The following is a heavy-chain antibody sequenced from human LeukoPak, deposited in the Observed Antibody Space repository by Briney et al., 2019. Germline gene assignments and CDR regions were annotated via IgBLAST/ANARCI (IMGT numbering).Heavy chain of an antibody. CDR2: IHYSGTT. Sequence: SETLSLTCTVSGGSMSGYYWSWIRQPPGKGLEWIGYIHYSGTTNYNPSLKSRVTISLDTSRNQFSLKLRSVTTADTAVYYCARRRVYSGSGEFDFWGQGARVTVSS. D-gene: IGHD5-12*01. J-gene: IGHJ4*02. V-gene: IGHV4-59*01. CDR1: GGSMSGYY. CDR3: ARRRVYSGSGEFDF.